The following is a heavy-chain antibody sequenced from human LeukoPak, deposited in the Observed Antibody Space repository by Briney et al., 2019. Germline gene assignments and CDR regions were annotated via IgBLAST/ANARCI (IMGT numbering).Heavy chain of an antibody. J-gene: IGHJ3*02. CDR1: GFTLSSYS. D-gene: IGHD3-22*01. CDR2: ISSSSSTI. CDR3: ARGKMIGPAFDI. Sequence: GGSLRLSCAASGFTLSSYSMNWVRQAPGKGLEWVSYISSSSSTIYYADSVKGRFTISRDDAKNSLYLQMNSLRAEDTAVYYCARGKMIGPAFDIWGQGTMVTVSS. V-gene: IGHV3-48*04.